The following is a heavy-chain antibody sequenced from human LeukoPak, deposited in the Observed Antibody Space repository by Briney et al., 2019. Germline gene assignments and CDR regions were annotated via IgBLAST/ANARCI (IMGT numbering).Heavy chain of an antibody. CDR3: VNQISGWVY. D-gene: IGHD6-19*01. CDR1: GFTFSSLP. J-gene: IGHJ4*02. V-gene: IGHV3-64D*06. CDR2: SSSNGGST. Sequence: GGSLRLSCSASGFTFSSLPMHWVRQAPGKGLEYVSGSSSNGGSTYYADSVKGRFTISRDNSKNTLYLQMSSLRPEDTAVYCCVNQISGWVYWGQGTLVTVSS.